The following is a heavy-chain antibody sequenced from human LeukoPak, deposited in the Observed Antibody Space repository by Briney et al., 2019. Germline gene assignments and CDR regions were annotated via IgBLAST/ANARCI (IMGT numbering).Heavy chain of an antibody. CDR1: GFTFSSYW. D-gene: IGHD6-13*01. CDR2: IKQDGSDK. J-gene: IGHJ4*02. V-gene: IGHV3-7*01. Sequence: GGSLRLSCVASGFTFSSYWMSWVRQAPGKGLEWVANIKQDGSDKYYVDSVKGRFTISRDNAKNSLYLQMNSLRAEDTAVYYCASGQKLGFWGQGTLVNVSS. CDR3: ASGQKLGF.